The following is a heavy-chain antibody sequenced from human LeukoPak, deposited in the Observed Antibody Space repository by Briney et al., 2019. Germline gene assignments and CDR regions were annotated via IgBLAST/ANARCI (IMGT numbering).Heavy chain of an antibody. Sequence: GGSLRLSCAASGFTFSSYGMHWVRQAPGKGLVWVSRINSDGSSTNYADSVKGRFTISRDNAKNTLFLQMNSLRPEDAAVYYCGRQYRTSVGLRYLDNWGQGTLVTVSS. D-gene: IGHD1-14*01. CDR1: GFTFSSYG. J-gene: IGHJ4*02. CDR3: GRQYRTSVGLRYLDN. V-gene: IGHV3-74*01. CDR2: INSDGSST.